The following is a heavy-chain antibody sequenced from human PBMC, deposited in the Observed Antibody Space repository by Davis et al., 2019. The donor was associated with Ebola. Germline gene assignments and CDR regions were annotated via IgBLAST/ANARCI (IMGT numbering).Heavy chain of an antibody. CDR2: IYYSGIT. V-gene: IGHV4-39*01. CDR3: ARIRWLHSRFDP. Sequence: SETLSLTCTVSGGSIISSSSYWGWIRQPPRKGLEWIGSIYYSGITYYNPSLKSRVTISVDTSKNQFSLKLRSVTAADTAVYYCARIRWLHSRFDPWGQGTLVTVSS. J-gene: IGHJ5*02. D-gene: IGHD5-24*01. CDR1: GGSIISSSSY.